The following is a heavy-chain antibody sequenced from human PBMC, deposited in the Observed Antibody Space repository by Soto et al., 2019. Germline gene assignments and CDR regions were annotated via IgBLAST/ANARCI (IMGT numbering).Heavy chain of an antibody. CDR2: INAGNGNT. CDR3: ARPPPDPMPQYSAFDT. V-gene: IGHV1-3*01. J-gene: IGHJ3*02. D-gene: IGHD6-6*01. Sequence: ASVKVSCKASGYTFTSYAMHWVRQAPGQRLEWMGWINAGNGNTKYSQKFQGRVTITRDTSASTAYMELSSLRSEDTAVYYCARPPPDPMPQYSAFDTWGQGTMVTVSS. CDR1: GYTFTSYA.